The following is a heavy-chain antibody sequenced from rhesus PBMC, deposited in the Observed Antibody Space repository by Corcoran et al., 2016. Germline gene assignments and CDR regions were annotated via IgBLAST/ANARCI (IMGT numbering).Heavy chain of an antibody. D-gene: IGHD3-28*01. Sequence: QLQLQESGPGLVKPSETLSLTCAVSGGSISSNYWSWIRQPPGKGLEWIGRISGSGWSTDYNPSLKGRFTISTDTSKNQFSLKLSAVTAADTAVYYCARDVSYYYDSGYSGYFDYWGQGVLVTVSS. CDR3: ARDVSYYYDSGYSGYFDY. CDR1: GGSISSNY. V-gene: IGHV4-173*01. CDR2: ISGSGWST. J-gene: IGHJ4*01.